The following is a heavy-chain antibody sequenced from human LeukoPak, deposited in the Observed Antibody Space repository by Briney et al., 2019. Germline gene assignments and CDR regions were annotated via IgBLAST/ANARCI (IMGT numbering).Heavy chain of an antibody. CDR3: AKDWAPIVVVPAAIHY. J-gene: IGHJ4*02. D-gene: IGHD2-2*01. Sequence: GGSLRLSCAASGFTFSSYAMSWVRQAPGKGLEWVSAISGSGGSTYYADSVKGRFTISRDNSKNTLYLQMNSLRAEDTAVYYCAKDWAPIVVVPAAIHYWGQGTLVTVSS. CDR2: ISGSGGST. CDR1: GFTFSSYA. V-gene: IGHV3-23*01.